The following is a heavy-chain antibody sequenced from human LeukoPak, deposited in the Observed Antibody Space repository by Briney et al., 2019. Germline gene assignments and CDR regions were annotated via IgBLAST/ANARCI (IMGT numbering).Heavy chain of an antibody. D-gene: IGHD3-9*01. J-gene: IGHJ4*02. CDR3: ARQITYYDILTGYLYYFDY. V-gene: IGHV3-23*01. CDR2: ISGSGGST. Sequence: PGGSLRLSCAASGFTFSSYAMSWVRQAPGKGLEWVSAISGSGGSTYYADSVKGLFTISRDNSKNTLYLQMNSLRAEDTAVYYCARQITYYDILTGYLYYFDYWGQGTLVTVSS. CDR1: GFTFSSYA.